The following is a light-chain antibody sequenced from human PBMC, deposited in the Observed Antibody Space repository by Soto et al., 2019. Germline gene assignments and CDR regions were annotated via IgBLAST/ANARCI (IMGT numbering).Light chain of an antibody. CDR3: QHSAT. J-gene: IGKJ3*01. CDR2: DAS. Sequence: EVVVTQSPGTLSLSPVERATLSCRASQSVGDYLGWYQQKPGQAPRLLIYDASSRPPGIPDRFSGSGSGTDFSLTISRLEPEDFAVYYCQHSATFGPGTKVDIK. CDR1: QSVGDY. V-gene: IGKV3-20*01.